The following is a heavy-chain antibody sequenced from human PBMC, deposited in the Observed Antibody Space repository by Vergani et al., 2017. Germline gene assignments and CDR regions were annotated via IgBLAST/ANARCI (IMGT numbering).Heavy chain of an antibody. V-gene: IGHV2-70*04. Sequence: QVTLKESGPALVKPTQTLTLTCTFSGFSLSTSGMRVSWIRQPPGKALEWLARIDWDNDKFYSTSLKTRLTISKDTSKNQVVLTMTNMDPVDTATYYCARSSNWGSTGFDYWGQGTLVTVSS. D-gene: IGHD7-27*01. CDR2: IDWDNDK. CDR1: GFSLSTSGMR. J-gene: IGHJ4*02. CDR3: ARSSNWGSTGFDY.